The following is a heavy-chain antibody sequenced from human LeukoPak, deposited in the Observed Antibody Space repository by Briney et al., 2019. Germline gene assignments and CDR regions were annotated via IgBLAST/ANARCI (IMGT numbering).Heavy chain of an antibody. V-gene: IGHV3-9*01. Sequence: GGSLRLSCAATGFSFEDYGMHWVRQPPGKGLEWVSGISWNGGSTDYADSVKGRFTISRDNAKNSLYLQLSSLRAEDTALYYCAKGPVGSSWYSYFDYWGQGTLVTVSS. CDR3: AKGPVGSSWYSYFDY. D-gene: IGHD6-13*01. CDR2: ISWNGGST. CDR1: GFSFEDYG. J-gene: IGHJ4*02.